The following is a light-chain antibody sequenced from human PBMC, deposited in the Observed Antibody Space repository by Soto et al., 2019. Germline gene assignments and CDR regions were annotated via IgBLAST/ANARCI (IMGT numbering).Light chain of an antibody. CDR3: SSYTSSSTLV. Sequence: QSVLTQPASVSGSPGQSITISCTGTSSDVGGYNYVSWYQQHPGKAPKLMIYEVSNRPSGVSNRFSGSKSGNTASLTISGLQAEDEADYYSSSYTSSSTLVFGRGTKLTVL. J-gene: IGLJ2*01. CDR1: SSDVGGYNY. CDR2: EVS. V-gene: IGLV2-14*01.